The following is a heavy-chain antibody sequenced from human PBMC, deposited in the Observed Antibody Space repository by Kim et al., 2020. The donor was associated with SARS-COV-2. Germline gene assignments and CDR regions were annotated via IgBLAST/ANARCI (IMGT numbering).Heavy chain of an antibody. CDR3: ARDGELYSSGKDAFDI. D-gene: IGHD6-19*01. CDR1: GFTFSSYW. V-gene: IGHV3-7*01. Sequence: GGSLRLSCAASGFTFSSYWMTWVRQAPGKVLEWVANIKQDGNQKYYVDSLKGRFTISRDNAKNSLYLQINSLRAEHTAVYYCARDGELYSSGKDAFDIWG. CDR2: IKQDGNQK. J-gene: IGHJ3*02.